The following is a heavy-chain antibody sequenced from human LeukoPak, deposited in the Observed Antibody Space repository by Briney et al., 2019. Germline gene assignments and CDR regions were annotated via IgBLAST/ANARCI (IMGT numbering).Heavy chain of an antibody. J-gene: IGHJ4*02. CDR3: AKDLGRGYGVRRGVYFDY. CDR2: ISGSGGST. Sequence: PGGSLRLSCAASGFTFSSYAMSWVRQAPGKGLEWVSAISGSGGSTYYADSVKGRFTISRDNSKNTLYLQMNSLRAEDTAVYYCAKDLGRGYGVRRGVYFDYWGQGTLVTVSS. V-gene: IGHV3-23*01. CDR1: GFTFSSYA. D-gene: IGHD6-25*01.